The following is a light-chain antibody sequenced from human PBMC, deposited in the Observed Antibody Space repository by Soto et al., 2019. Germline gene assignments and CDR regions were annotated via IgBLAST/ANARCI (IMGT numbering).Light chain of an antibody. CDR2: EVS. CDR1: SSDVGGYNY. Sequence: QSALTQPASVSRSPGQSITISCTGTSSDVGGYNYVSWYQQHPGKAPKLMIYEVSNRTSGVSNRFSDSKSGNTASLTISGLQAEDEADYYCSSYTSSSTRVFGGGTQLTVL. J-gene: IGLJ3*02. CDR3: SSYTSSSTRV. V-gene: IGLV2-14*01.